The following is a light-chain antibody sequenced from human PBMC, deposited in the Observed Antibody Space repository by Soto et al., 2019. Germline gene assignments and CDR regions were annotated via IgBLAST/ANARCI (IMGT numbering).Light chain of an antibody. CDR1: SSDVGGYNY. CDR3: SSYTSSVTLD. Sequence: QSALTQPASVSGSPGQSITISCTGTSSDVGGYNYVSWYQHHPGKAPKLLIYEVSNRPSGVSDRFSGSKSGNTASLTISGLQTEDEADCYCSSYTSSVTLDFGGGTKLTVL. CDR2: EVS. J-gene: IGLJ2*01. V-gene: IGLV2-14*01.